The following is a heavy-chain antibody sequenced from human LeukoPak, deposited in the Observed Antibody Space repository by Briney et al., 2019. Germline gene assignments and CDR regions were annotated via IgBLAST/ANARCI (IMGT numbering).Heavy chain of an antibody. D-gene: IGHD3-16*01. CDR1: GFIVTNYA. CDR3: AKLGGQEVYNYYVGV. CDR2: IIDSGDIT. Sequence: GGSLRLSCAASGFIVTNYAMTWVRQAPGKGLEWVSGIIDSGDITYYANSVKGRFTISRDNSKNTLYLQMNSLRAEDTAVYYCAKLGGQEVYNYYVGVWGKGTTVAVSS. J-gene: IGHJ6*03. V-gene: IGHV3-23*01.